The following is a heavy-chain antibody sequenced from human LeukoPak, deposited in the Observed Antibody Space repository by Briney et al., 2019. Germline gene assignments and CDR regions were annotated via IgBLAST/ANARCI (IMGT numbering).Heavy chain of an antibody. J-gene: IGHJ4*02. V-gene: IGHV3-23*01. CDR1: GFNYGSYG. Sequence: GGSLRLSCSASGFNYGSYGMSWVRQAPGKGLEWVSGISSSGGVTYYADSVRGRFTISRDNSRNALYLQMNSLRVEDTAVYYCAKDQTKRGLGVFEYWGQGTLVTVSS. D-gene: IGHD2-21*01. CDR3: AKDQTKRGLGVFEY. CDR2: ISSSGGVT.